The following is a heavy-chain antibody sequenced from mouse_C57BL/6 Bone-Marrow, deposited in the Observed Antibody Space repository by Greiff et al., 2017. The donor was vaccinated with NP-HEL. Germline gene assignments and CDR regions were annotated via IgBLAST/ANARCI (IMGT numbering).Heavy chain of an antibody. CDR2: IYPRSGNT. V-gene: IGHV1-81*01. D-gene: IGHD2-3*01. CDR1: GYTFTSYG. Sequence: VQLQQSGAELARPGASVKLSCKASGYTFTSYGISWVKQRTGQGLEWIGEIYPRSGNTYYNEKFKGKATLTADKSSSTAYMELRSLTSEDSAVYFCARSGEWLLLPFAYWGQGTLVTVSA. CDR3: ARSGEWLLLPFAY. J-gene: IGHJ3*01.